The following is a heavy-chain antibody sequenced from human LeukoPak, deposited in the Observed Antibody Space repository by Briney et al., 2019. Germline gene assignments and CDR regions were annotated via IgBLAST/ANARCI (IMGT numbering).Heavy chain of an antibody. Sequence: GGSLRLSCVASGFTFSVYWMSWVRQARGKGLEWVANIKEDGSEKYYVDSVKGRFTISRDNAKNSPYLQMSSLRAEDTAVYYCARGGSWFAPWGQGTLVTVSS. CDR1: GFTFSVYW. V-gene: IGHV3-7*01. D-gene: IGHD3-10*01. CDR3: ARGGSWFAP. CDR2: IKEDGSEK. J-gene: IGHJ5*02.